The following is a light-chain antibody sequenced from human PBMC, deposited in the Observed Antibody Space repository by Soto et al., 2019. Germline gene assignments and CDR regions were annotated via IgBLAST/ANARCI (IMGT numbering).Light chain of an antibody. Sequence: LTDAPAMSVALGGSGIITCTGRSSNIGAGYDVHWYQQLPGTAPKLLIYDNSNRPSGVPDRFSGSKSGTSASLAITGLQAEDEADYYCQSYASSLSGHAFGPGTKVTAL. CDR1: SSNIGAGYD. V-gene: IGLV1-40*01. CDR3: QSYASSLSGHA. CDR2: DNS. J-gene: IGLJ1*01.